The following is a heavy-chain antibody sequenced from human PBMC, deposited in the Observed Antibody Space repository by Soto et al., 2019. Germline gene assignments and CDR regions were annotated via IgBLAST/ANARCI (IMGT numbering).Heavy chain of an antibody. CDR3: ARDSSGWYGFDY. D-gene: IGHD6-19*01. V-gene: IGHV2-5*02. J-gene: IGHJ4*02. Sequence: VSGPTLVNPTQTLTLTCTFSGFSLTTSGVGVAWIRQPPGKALEWLALIYWDDDKRYSPSLKSRLTITKDTSKNQVVLTMTNMDPVDTATYYCARDSSGWYGFDYWGQGTLVTVSS. CDR1: GFSLTTSGVG. CDR2: IYWDDDK.